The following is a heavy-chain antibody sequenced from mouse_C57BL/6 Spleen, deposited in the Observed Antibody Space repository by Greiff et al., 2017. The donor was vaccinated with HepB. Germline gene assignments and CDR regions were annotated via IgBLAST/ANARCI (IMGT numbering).Heavy chain of an antibody. CDR1: GFTFTDYY. D-gene: IGHD1-1*01. CDR2: IRNKANGYTT. CDR3: ARYIGSNYWYFDV. V-gene: IGHV7-3*01. Sequence: VQLKESGGGLVQPGGSLSLSCAASGFTFTDYYMSWVRQPPGKALEWLGFIRNKANGYTTEYSASVKGRFTISRDNSQSILYLQMNALRAEDSATYYCARYIGSNYWYFDVWGTGTTVTVSS. J-gene: IGHJ1*03.